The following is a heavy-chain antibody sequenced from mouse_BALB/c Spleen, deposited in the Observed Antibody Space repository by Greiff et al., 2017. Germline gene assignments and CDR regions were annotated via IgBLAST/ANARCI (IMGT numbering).Heavy chain of an antibody. CDR3: ARTMIYAMDY. CDR2: ISYSGST. V-gene: IGHV3-2*02. D-gene: IGHD2-4*01. Sequence: EVQGVESGPGLVKPSQSLSLTCTVTGYSITSDYAWNWIRQFPGNKLEWMGYISYSGSTSYNPSLKSRISITRDTSKNQFFLQLNSVTTEDTATYYCARTMIYAMDYWGQGTSVTVSS. J-gene: IGHJ4*01. CDR1: GYSITSDYA.